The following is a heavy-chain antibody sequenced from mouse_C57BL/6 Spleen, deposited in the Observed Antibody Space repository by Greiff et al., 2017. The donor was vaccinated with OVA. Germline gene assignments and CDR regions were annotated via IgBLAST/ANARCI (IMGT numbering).Heavy chain of an antibody. J-gene: IGHJ3*01. CDR1: GFTFSSYG. CDR3: ARHDGSSPWFAY. Sequence: DVHLVESGGDLVKPGGSLKLSCAASGFTFSSYGMSWVRQTPDKRLEWVATISSGGSYTYYPDSVKGRFTISRDNAKNTLYLQMSSLKSEDTAMYYCARHDGSSPWFAYWGQGTLVTVSA. V-gene: IGHV5-6*01. CDR2: ISSGGSYT. D-gene: IGHD1-1*01.